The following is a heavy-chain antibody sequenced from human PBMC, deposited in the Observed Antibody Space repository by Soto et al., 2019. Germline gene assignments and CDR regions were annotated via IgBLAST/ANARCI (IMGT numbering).Heavy chain of an antibody. D-gene: IGHD3-10*01. J-gene: IGHJ1*01. V-gene: IGHV1-69*02. CDR1: GGTFSSYT. CDR3: ASNPEPAHYYGSGSYYKSHPDEYFQH. Sequence: SVKVSCKASGGTFSSYTISWVRQAPGQGLEWMGRIIPILGIANYAQKFQGRVTITADKPTSTAYMELSSLRSEDTAVYYCASNPEPAHYYGSGSYYKSHPDEYFQHWGQGTLVTVSS. CDR2: IIPILGIA.